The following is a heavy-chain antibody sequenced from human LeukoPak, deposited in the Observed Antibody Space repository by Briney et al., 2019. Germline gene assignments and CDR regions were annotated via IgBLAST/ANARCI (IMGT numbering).Heavy chain of an antibody. D-gene: IGHD3-22*01. CDR3: ARQNYDIRAYRYYGVDV. V-gene: IGHV4-59*08. Sequence: SATLSLACTVSGGSISTFYWSWIRQPPGKGLEWIGYIFYTGSTDYNPSLKSRVTISVDTSKNLFSLKLSSVTAADTAVYYCARQNYDIRAYRYYGVDVRGQGTTVTVSS. CDR2: IFYTGST. CDR1: GGSISTFY. J-gene: IGHJ6*02.